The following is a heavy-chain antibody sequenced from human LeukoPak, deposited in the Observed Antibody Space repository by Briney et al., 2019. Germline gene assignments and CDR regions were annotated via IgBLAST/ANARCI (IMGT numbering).Heavy chain of an antibody. V-gene: IGHV3-23*01. CDR3: AKDPLWSGCYTHFPDY. Sequence: GGSLRLSCAASGFTFSSYAMSWVRQAPGKGLEWVSAISGSGGSTYYADSVKGRFTISRDNSKNTLYLQMNSLRAEDTAVYHCAKDPLWSGCYTHFPDYWGQGTLVTVSS. CDR2: ISGSGGST. D-gene: IGHD3-3*01. J-gene: IGHJ4*02. CDR1: GFTFSSYA.